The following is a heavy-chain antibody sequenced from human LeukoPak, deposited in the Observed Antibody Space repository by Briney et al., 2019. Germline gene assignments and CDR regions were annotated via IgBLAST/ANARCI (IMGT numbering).Heavy chain of an antibody. V-gene: IGHV3-23*01. J-gene: IGHJ4*02. CDR3: AKENTIFGVVIIPFDY. Sequence: GGSLRLSCAASGFTFSSYAMSWVRQAPGKGLEWVSAISGSGGSTYDADSVKGRFTISRDNSKNTLYLQMNSLRAEDTAVYYCAKENTIFGVVIIPFDYWGQGTLVTVSS. CDR2: ISGSGGST. D-gene: IGHD3-3*01. CDR1: GFTFSSYA.